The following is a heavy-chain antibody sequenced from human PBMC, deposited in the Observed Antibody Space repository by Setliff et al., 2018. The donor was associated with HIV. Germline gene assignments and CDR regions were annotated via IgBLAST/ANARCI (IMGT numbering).Heavy chain of an antibody. Sequence: SETLSLTCTVSGGSINNYFWSWIRQSPGLGLEWIGYIYYSGETNYNPSLKSRVTFSVDTSKNQFSLTLSSVTAADSAVYYCARDDYNFQDMWGQGTMVTVSS. V-gene: IGHV4-59*01. CDR1: GGSINNYF. CDR2: IYYSGET. CDR3: ARDDYNFQDM. D-gene: IGHD3-3*01. J-gene: IGHJ3*02.